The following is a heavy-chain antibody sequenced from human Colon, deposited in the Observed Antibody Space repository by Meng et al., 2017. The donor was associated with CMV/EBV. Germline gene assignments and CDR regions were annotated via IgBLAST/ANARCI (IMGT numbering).Heavy chain of an antibody. Sequence: GITFSSYARSWGRQAPGKGLEGVSGIGGNGFNTYYADSVKGRFTISRDTSKNTLYLEMNSLRVEDTAVYYCAKDFHSSGWFGGTFDYWGQGTLVTVSS. CDR2: IGGNGFNT. V-gene: IGHV3-23*01. J-gene: IGHJ4*02. D-gene: IGHD6-19*01. CDR1: GITFSSYA. CDR3: AKDFHSSGWFGGTFDY.